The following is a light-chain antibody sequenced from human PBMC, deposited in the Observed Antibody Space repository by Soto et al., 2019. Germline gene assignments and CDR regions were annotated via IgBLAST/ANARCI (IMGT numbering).Light chain of an antibody. Sequence: QLVLTQPPSASGTPGQRVTISCSGTSSNIESNSVYWYQQLPGTAPKLLIYRNNQRPSGVPDRFSGSKSGTSASLAISGLRSEDEADYYCATRDDSLSGYVFGTGTKVTVL. J-gene: IGLJ1*01. CDR1: SSNIESNS. V-gene: IGLV1-47*01. CDR2: RNN. CDR3: ATRDDSLSGYV.